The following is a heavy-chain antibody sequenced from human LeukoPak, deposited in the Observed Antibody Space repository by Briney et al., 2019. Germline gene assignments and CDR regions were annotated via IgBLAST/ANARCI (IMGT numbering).Heavy chain of an antibody. J-gene: IGHJ3*02. Sequence: GGSLRLSCAASGFTVSSNYMTWVRQAPGKGLEWVSVVYGGDTTYYADSVKGRFTISRDNSKNTLYLQMNSLRAEDTAVYYCARDSLYYDSSGYPKGLGAFDIWGQGTMVTVSS. CDR1: GFTVSSNY. D-gene: IGHD3-22*01. CDR2: VYGGDTT. CDR3: ARDSLYYDSSGYPKGLGAFDI. V-gene: IGHV3-53*05.